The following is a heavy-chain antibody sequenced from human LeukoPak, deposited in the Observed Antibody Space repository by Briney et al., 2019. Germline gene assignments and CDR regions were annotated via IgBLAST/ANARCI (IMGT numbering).Heavy chain of an antibody. CDR1: GGSISSSSYY. CDR2: IYYSGST. J-gene: IGHJ6*03. Sequence: PSETLSLTCTVSGGSISSSSYYWSWIRQPPGKGLEWIGYIYYSGSTNYNPSLKSRVTISVDTSKNQFSLKLSSVTAADTAVYYCARISSSWYGDYYYYYYTDVWGKGTTVTVSS. CDR3: ARISSSWYGDYYYYYYTDV. V-gene: IGHV4-61*01. D-gene: IGHD6-13*01.